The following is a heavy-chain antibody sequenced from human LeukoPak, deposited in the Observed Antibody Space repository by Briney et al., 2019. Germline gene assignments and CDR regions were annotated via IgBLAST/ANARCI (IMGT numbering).Heavy chain of an antibody. D-gene: IGHD3-22*01. Sequence: SETLSLTCAVYGGSFSGYCWSWIRQPPGKGLEWIGEINHSGSTNYNPSLKSRVTISVDTSKNQFSLKLSSVTAADTAVYYCARAPSSGYYYYYYYYMDVWGKGTTVTVSS. CDR1: GGSFSGYC. CDR3: ARAPSSGYYYYYYYYMDV. J-gene: IGHJ6*03. V-gene: IGHV4-34*01. CDR2: INHSGST.